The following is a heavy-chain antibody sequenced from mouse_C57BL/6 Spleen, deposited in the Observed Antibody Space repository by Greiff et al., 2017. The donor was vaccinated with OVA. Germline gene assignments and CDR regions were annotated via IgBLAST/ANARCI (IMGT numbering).Heavy chain of an antibody. CDR1: GYTFTSYW. J-gene: IGHJ4*01. Sequence: QVQLQQPGAELVKPGASVKLSCKASGYTFTSYWMHWVKQRPGQGLEWIGMIHPNSGSTNYNEKFKSKATLTVDKSSSTAYMQLSSLTSEDSAVYYCARSDPSLYAMDYWGQETSVTVSS. CDR3: ARSDPSLYAMDY. V-gene: IGHV1-64*01. CDR2: IHPNSGST.